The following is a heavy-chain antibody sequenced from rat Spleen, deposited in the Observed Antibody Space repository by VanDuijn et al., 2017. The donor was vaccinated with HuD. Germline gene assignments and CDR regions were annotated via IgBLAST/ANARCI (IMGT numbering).Heavy chain of an antibody. CDR1: GFSLTSNG. J-gene: IGHJ3*01. V-gene: IGHV2S12*01. D-gene: IGHD1-4*01. Sequence: QVHLKESGPGLVQSSQTLSLTCTVSGFSLTSNGVSWVRQPPGEGLEWIAAISSGGNTYYNSALKSRLSISRDTSNSQVFLKMNSLQTGDTATYFCTRESLPGYNSHWFVYWGQGTLVTVSS. CDR2: ISSGGNT. CDR3: TRESLPGYNSHWFVY.